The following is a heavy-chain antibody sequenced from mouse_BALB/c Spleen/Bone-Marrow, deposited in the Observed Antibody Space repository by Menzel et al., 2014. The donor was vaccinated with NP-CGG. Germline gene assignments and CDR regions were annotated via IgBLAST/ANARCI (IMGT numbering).Heavy chain of an antibody. CDR2: IHPNSGNT. CDR1: GYTFTSSW. J-gene: IGHJ1*01. V-gene: IGHV1S130*01. CDR3: ARSATATYFDV. D-gene: IGHD1-2*01. Sequence: SGSELVTPGASVKLSCKASGYTFTSSWMHWAKQRPGQGLEWIGEIHPNSGNTNYNEKFKGKATLTVDTSSSTECVEHSSLTSENSTVYYCARSATATYFDVWGAGTTVTVSS.